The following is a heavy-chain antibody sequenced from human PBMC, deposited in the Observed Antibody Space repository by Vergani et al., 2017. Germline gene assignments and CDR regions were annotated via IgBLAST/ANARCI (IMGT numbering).Heavy chain of an antibody. J-gene: IGHJ4*02. CDR1: GFTFSDYY. Sequence: VQLVESGGGLVKPGGSLRLSCAASGFTFSDYYMSWIRQAPGKGLEWVSAISGSGGSTYYADSVKGRFTISRDNSKNTLYLQMNSLRAEDTAVYYCAKDRAVTPYYFDYWGQGTLVTVSS. V-gene: IGHV3-23*04. CDR2: ISGSGGST. CDR3: AKDRAVTPYYFDY. D-gene: IGHD4-11*01.